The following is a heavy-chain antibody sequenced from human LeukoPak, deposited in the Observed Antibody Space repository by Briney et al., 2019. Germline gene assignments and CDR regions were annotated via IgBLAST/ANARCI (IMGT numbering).Heavy chain of an antibody. J-gene: IGHJ4*02. V-gene: IGHV4-59*01. Sequence: SETLSLTCTISGGSISSYYWSWIRQPPGKGLEWIGYIYYSGSTNYNPSLKSRVTISVDTSKNQFSLKLSSVTAADTAVYYCARERYGGNSEFDYWGQGTLVTVSS. CDR2: IYYSGST. D-gene: IGHD4-23*01. CDR3: ARERYGGNSEFDY. CDR1: GGSISSYY.